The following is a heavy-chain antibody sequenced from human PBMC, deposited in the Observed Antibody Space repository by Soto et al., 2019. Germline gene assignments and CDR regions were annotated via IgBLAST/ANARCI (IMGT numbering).Heavy chain of an antibody. CDR1: GYTFTSYG. J-gene: IGHJ4*02. CDR3: ARVQSGYDFAY. Sequence: QGQLVQSGAEVKKPGASVKVSCKASGYTFTSYGINWVRQAPGQGLEWRGWISAYNGNTHYAQKLQVRVTMTTDTSTSTAYMELRSLRSDDTAVYYCARVQSGYDFAYWGQGTLVTVSS. CDR2: ISAYNGNT. D-gene: IGHD5-12*01. V-gene: IGHV1-18*01.